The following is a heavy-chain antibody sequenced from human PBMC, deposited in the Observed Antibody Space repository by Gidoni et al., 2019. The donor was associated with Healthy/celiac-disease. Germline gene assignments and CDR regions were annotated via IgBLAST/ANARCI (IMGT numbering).Heavy chain of an antibody. CDR2: INLIVGTA. D-gene: IGHD2-15*01. Sequence: QVQLVQSGAEAKKHGSSVKVSCKASGGPFSSYDISWVRQSPGHGLEGMGGINLIVGTANYANKFQGRVTITADKSTSTANMELSSLRSEDTAVYYCARGYCSGSSCYRDAFDIWGQGTMVTVSS. CDR3: ARGYCSGSSCYRDAFDI. CDR1: GGPFSSYD. J-gene: IGHJ3*02. V-gene: IGHV1-69*06.